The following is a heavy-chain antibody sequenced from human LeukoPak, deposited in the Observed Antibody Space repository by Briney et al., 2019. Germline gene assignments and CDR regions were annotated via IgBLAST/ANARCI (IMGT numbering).Heavy chain of an antibody. J-gene: IGHJ4*02. Sequence: LSCAADGISVVRCKRVDVRRAPGNRLEGVSGISDSGGTTYYADSVKGRFTISRDNSRNTLYLQMNSLRAEDTAVYYCGYGRSFLNYWGQGTLVTVSS. CDR2: ISDSGGTT. D-gene: IGHD1-26*01. V-gene: IGHV3-23*01. CDR1: GISVVRCK. CDR3: GYGRSFLNY.